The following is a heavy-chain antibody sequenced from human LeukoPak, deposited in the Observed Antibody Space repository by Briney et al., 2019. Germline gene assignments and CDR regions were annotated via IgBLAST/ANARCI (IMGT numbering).Heavy chain of an antibody. CDR3: ARPESGYSGPNGDY. D-gene: IGHD5-12*01. Sequence: HPGGSLRLACAASGFTFSSYAMHWVRQAPGKGLEWVAVISYDGSNKYYADSVKGRFTISRDNSKNTLYLQMNSLRAEDTAVYYCARPESGYSGPNGDYWGQGTLVTVSS. CDR1: GFTFSSYA. CDR2: ISYDGSNK. J-gene: IGHJ4*02. V-gene: IGHV3-30-3*01.